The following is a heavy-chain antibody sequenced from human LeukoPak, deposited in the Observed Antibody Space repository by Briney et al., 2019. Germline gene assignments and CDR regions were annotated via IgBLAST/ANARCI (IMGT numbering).Heavy chain of an antibody. D-gene: IGHD6-19*01. Sequence: GESLKISCKGSGYSFTSCWIGWVRQMPGKGLEWMGIIYPGDSDTRYSPSFQGQVTISADKSISTAYLQWSSLKASDTAMYYCARQSSGWSPYYYYYMDVWGKGTTVTISS. CDR2: IYPGDSDT. CDR1: GYSFTSCW. CDR3: ARQSSGWSPYYYYYMDV. V-gene: IGHV5-51*01. J-gene: IGHJ6*03.